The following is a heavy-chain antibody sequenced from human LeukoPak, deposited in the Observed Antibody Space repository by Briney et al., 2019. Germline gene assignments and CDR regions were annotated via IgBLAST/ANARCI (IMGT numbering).Heavy chain of an antibody. Sequence: GGSLRLSCAASGFTFSSYAMHWVRQAPGKGLEWVAVISYDGSNKYYADSVKGRFTISRDNSKNTLYLQMNSLRAEDTAVYYCARGANYDILTGYPNWFDPWGQGTLVTVSS. V-gene: IGHV3-30-3*01. CDR2: ISYDGSNK. CDR3: ARGANYDILTGYPNWFDP. J-gene: IGHJ5*02. CDR1: GFTFSSYA. D-gene: IGHD3-9*01.